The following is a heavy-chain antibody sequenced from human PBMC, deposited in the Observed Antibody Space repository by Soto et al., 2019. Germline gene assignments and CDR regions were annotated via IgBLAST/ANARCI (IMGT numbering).Heavy chain of an antibody. CDR2: IYYLGST. D-gene: IGHD3-10*01. CDR3: ARDGYDGSGSPYPAY. J-gene: IGHJ4*02. CDR1: GGSMSEYF. V-gene: IGHV4-59*13. Sequence: SETLTLTCIGSGGSMSEYFWSWIRQSPGKGLEWIGYIYYLGSTDYNPSLKSRVTISVDTSKRQFSLRLTSVTAADTAVYYCARDGYDGSGSPYPAYWGPGTQVTVSS.